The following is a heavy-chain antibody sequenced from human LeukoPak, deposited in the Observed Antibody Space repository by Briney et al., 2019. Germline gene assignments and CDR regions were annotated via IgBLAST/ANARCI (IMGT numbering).Heavy chain of an antibody. Sequence: PGGSLRLSCAASGFPFSSFYMSWVRPAPGKGLAWVSSISSSSSYIFYADSVRGRVTISRDNAKNSLYLQMNSLRVEDTAVYYCARDRGSGWHTFDSWGQGILVTVSS. CDR1: GFPFSSFY. D-gene: IGHD6-19*01. J-gene: IGHJ4*02. CDR2: ISSSSSYI. V-gene: IGHV3-21*01. CDR3: ARDRGSGWHTFDS.